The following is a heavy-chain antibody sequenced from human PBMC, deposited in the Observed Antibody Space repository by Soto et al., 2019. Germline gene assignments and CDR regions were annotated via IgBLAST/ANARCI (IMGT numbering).Heavy chain of an antibody. CDR2: INHSGST. D-gene: IGHD6-13*01. J-gene: IGHJ5*02. CDR3: ASGPESIAAAGTGWFDP. CDR1: GGSFSGYY. V-gene: IGHV4-34*01. Sequence: SETLSLTCAVYGGSFSGYYWSWIRQPPGKRLEWIGEINHSGSTNYNPSLKSRVTISVDTSKNQFSLKLSSVTAADTAVYYCASGPESIAAAGTGWFDPWGQGTLVTVSS.